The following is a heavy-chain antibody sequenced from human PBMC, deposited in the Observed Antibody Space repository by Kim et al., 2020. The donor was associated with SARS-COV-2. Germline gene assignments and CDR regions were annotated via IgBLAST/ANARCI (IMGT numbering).Heavy chain of an antibody. CDR1: GFTFSSYW. Sequence: GGSLRLSCAASGFTFSSYWMHWVRQAPGKGLVWVSRINSDGSSTSYADSVKGRFTISRDNAKNTLYLQMNSLRAEDTAVYYCARDLGYSSGWYAFYYYYGMDVWGQGTTVTVSS. CDR3: ARDLGYSSGWYAFYYYYGMDV. D-gene: IGHD6-19*01. J-gene: IGHJ6*02. V-gene: IGHV3-74*01. CDR2: INSDGSST.